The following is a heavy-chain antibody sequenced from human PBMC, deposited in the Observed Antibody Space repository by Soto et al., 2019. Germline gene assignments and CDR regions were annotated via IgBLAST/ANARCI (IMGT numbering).Heavy chain of an antibody. J-gene: IGHJ4*02. V-gene: IGHV4-59*01. CDR1: GGSISSYY. Sequence: SETLSLTRTVSGGSISSYYWSWIRQPPGKGLEWIGYIYYSGSTNYNPSLKSRVTISVDTSKNQFSLKLISVTAADTAVYYCARGSGWYHFWGQGTLVTVSS. CDR3: ARGSGWYHF. D-gene: IGHD6-19*01. CDR2: IYYSGST.